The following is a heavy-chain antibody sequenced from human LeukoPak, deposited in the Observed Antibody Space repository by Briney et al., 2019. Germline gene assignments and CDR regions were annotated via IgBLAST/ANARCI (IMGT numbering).Heavy chain of an antibody. CDR2: IYTSGST. V-gene: IGHV4-4*09. CDR1: GGSISGYY. D-gene: IGHD3-22*01. J-gene: IGHJ5*02. Sequence: PSETLSLTCTVSGGSISGYYWSWIRQPPGKGLGWIGYIYTSGSTNYNPSLKSRVTISVDTSKNQFSLKLSSVTATDTAVYYCARYRYYYDSSGSWFDPWGQGTLVAVSS. CDR3: ARYRYYYDSSGSWFDP.